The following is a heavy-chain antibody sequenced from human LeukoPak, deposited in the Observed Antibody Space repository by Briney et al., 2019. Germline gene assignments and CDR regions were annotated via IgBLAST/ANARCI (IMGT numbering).Heavy chain of an antibody. CDR1: GGTFISYA. Sequence: ASVKVSCKASGGTFISYAISWVRQAPGQGLEWMGGIIPIFGTANYAQKFQGRVTITADESTSTAYMELSSLRSEDTAVYYCARDPYKGLFTIFGVLHYYGMDVWGQGTTVTVSS. D-gene: IGHD3-3*01. CDR2: IIPIFGTA. J-gene: IGHJ6*02. CDR3: ARDPYKGLFTIFGVLHYYGMDV. V-gene: IGHV1-69*13.